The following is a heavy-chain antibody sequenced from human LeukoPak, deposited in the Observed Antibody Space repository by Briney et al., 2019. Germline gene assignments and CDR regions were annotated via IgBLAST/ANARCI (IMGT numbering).Heavy chain of an antibody. J-gene: IGHJ4*02. CDR3: ARADYELLWFGELLFVLDY. CDR1: GGSFSGYY. Sequence: SETLSLTCAVYGGSFSGYYWSWIRQPPGKGLEWIGEINHSGSTNYNPYLTSRVTISVATSKNQSSLKLSSVTAADTAVYYCARADYELLWFGELLFVLDYWGQGTLVTVSS. CDR2: INHSGST. D-gene: IGHD3-10*01. V-gene: IGHV4-34*01.